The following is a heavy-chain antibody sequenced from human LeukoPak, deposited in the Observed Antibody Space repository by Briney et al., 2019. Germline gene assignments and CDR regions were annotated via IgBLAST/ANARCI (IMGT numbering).Heavy chain of an antibody. CDR1: GFTFSSYA. V-gene: IGHV3-23*01. D-gene: IGHD5-18*01. CDR3: AKAPNTAMDPPDYYYYGMDV. J-gene: IGHJ6*02. CDR2: ISGSSGST. Sequence: GGSLRLSCAASGFTFSSYAMSWVRQAPGKGLEWVSAISGSSGSTYYADSVKGRFTISRDNSKNTLYLQMNSLRAEDTAVYYCAKAPNTAMDPPDYYYYGMDVWGQGTTVTVSS.